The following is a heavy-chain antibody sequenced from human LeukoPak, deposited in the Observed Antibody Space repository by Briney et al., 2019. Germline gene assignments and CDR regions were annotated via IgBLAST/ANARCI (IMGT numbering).Heavy chain of an antibody. J-gene: IGHJ4*02. V-gene: IGHV4-34*01. CDR1: GGSFSGYY. CDR2: INHSGST. CDR3: ARDFWMSADY. D-gene: IGHD3-3*01. Sequence: SETLSLTCAVYGGSFSGYYWSWIRQPPGKGLEWIGEINHSGSTNYNPSLKSRVTISVDTSKNQFSLKLSSVTAADTAVYYCARDFWMSADYWGQGTLVTVSS.